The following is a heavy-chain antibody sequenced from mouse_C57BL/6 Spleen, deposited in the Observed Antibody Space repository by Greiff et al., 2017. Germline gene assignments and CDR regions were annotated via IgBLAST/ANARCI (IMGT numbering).Heavy chain of an antibody. Sequence: EVKVVESGGDLVKPGGSLKLSCAASGFTFSSYGMSWVRQTPDKRLEWVATISSGGSYTYYPDSVKGRFTISRDNAKNTLYLQMSSLKSEDTAMYYCARQSDGYYFDYWGQGTTLTVSS. CDR1: GFTFSSYG. V-gene: IGHV5-6*01. CDR2: ISSGGSYT. D-gene: IGHD2-3*01. CDR3: ARQSDGYYFDY. J-gene: IGHJ2*01.